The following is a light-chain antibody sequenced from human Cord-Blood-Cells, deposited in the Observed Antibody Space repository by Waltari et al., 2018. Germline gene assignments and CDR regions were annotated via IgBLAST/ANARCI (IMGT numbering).Light chain of an antibody. Sequence: QSALTQPASVSGSPGQSFTIPRTGTSSHVGGYNYVSWYQTHPGKATKLMIEDVSKRPEWVSNRFSGSKSGDTASLTISGLQAEDEADYYCSSYTSSSTWVFGGGTKLTVL. V-gene: IGLV2-14*01. CDR3: SSYTSSSTWV. CDR2: DVS. CDR1: SSHVGGYNY. J-gene: IGLJ3*02.